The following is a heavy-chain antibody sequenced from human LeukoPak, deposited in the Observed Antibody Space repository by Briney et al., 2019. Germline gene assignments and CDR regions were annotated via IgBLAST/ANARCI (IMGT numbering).Heavy chain of an antibody. J-gene: IGHJ5*02. D-gene: IGHD2-15*01. V-gene: IGHV1-8*01. Sequence: ASVKVSCTASGYTFTSYDINWVRQATGQGLEWMGWMNPNSGNTGYAQKFQGRVTMTRNTSISTAYMELSSLRSEDTAVYYCARVGPYCSGGSCYSSFRVRWFDPWGQGTLVTVSS. CDR1: GYTFTSYD. CDR2: MNPNSGNT. CDR3: ARVGPYCSGGSCYSSFRVRWFDP.